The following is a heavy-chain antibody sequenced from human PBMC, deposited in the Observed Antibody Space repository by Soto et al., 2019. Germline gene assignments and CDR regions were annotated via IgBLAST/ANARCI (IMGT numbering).Heavy chain of an antibody. V-gene: IGHV1-69*13. D-gene: IGHD3-3*01. CDR1: GGTFSSYA. CDR2: IIPIFGTA. Sequence: SVKVYCKASGGTFSSYAISWVRQAPGQGLEWMGGIIPIFGTANYAQKFQGRVTITADESTSTAYMELSSLRSEDTAAYYCAKGCFEWLSYYDYWSQGTLVTVSA. CDR3: AKGCFEWLSYYDY. J-gene: IGHJ4*02.